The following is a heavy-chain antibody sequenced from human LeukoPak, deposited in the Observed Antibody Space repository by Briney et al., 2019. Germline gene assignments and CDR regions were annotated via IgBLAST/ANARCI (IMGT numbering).Heavy chain of an antibody. J-gene: IGHJ5*02. D-gene: IGHD4-17*01. CDR1: GGSISSYY. V-gene: IGHV4-59*01. CDR3: ARYDYGDCWFDP. Sequence: SETLSLTCTVSGGSISSYYWSWIRQAPGKGLEWIGYISDSGSTNYNPSLRSRVTISVDTSKNQFSLKLSSVTAADTALYYCARYDYGDCWFDPWGQGTLVTVSS. CDR2: ISDSGST.